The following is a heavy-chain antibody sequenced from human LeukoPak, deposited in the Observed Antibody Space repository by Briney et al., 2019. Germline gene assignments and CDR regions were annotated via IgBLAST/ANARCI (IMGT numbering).Heavy chain of an antibody. D-gene: IGHD6-19*01. V-gene: IGHV4-39*01. CDR2: IYYSGST. J-gene: IGHJ5*02. CDR1: GGSFSGYY. CDR3: ARRAIAVAGTTITRWFDP. Sequence: SETLSLTCAVYGGSFSGYYWGWIRQPPGKGLEWIGSIYYSGSTYYNPSLKSRVTISVDTSKNQFSLKLSSVTAADTAVYYCARRAIAVAGTTITRWFDPWGQGTLVTVSS.